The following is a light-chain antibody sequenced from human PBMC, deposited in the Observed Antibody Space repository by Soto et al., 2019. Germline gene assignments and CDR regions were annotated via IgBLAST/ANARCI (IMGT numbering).Light chain of an antibody. J-gene: IGKJ5*01. CDR3: QQYGSSPLT. CDR2: GAS. V-gene: IGKV3-20*01. Sequence: EIVLTHSLAYLSLTPCERVTLSSRASQSVSSSYLAWYQQKPGQAPRLLIYGASSRATGIPDRFSGSGSGTDFTLTISRLEPEDFAVYYCQQYGSSPLTFGQGTRLEI. CDR1: QSVSSSY.